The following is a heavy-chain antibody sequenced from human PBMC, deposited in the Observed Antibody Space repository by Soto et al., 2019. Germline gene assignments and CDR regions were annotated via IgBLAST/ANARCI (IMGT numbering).Heavy chain of an antibody. D-gene: IGHD3-16*02. CDR2: ISWNSGSI. CDR1: GFTFDDNA. Sequence: EVQLVESGGGLVQPGRSLRLSCAASGFTFDDNAMHWVRQAPGKGLEWVSGISWNSGSIGYAASVKGRFTISRDNAKNSLYVQMNCLRAEDTALYYCAKDVNDDYDYIWGSYRKSYFDYWCQGTLVTVSS. J-gene: IGHJ4*02. CDR3: AKDVNDDYDYIWGSYRKSYFDY. V-gene: IGHV3-9*01.